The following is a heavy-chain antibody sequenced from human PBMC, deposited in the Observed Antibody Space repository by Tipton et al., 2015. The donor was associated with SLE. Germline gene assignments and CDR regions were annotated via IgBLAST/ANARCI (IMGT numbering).Heavy chain of an antibody. Sequence: SLRLSCTASGFTFSDYAMNWVRQAPGKGLEWVSVITSGGVTYYSDSVKGRFIISRDDSKTTMYPQMNRLRPEDTAVYYCAKDRFYDSGGYFFFDYWGPGTQVTVSS. CDR3: AKDRFYDSGGYFFFDY. D-gene: IGHD3-22*01. CDR2: ITSGGVT. CDR1: GFTFSDYA. J-gene: IGHJ4*02. V-gene: IGHV3-23*03.